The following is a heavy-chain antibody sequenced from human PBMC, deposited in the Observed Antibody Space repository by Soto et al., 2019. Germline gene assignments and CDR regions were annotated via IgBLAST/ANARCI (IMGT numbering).Heavy chain of an antibody. V-gene: IGHV3-7*01. CDR2: IKQDGSEK. J-gene: IGHJ3*02. D-gene: IGHD4-17*01. CDR1: GFTFSSYW. Sequence: GGSLRLSCAASGFTFSSYWMSWVRQAPGKGLEWVANIKQDGSEKYYVDSVKGRFTISRDNAKNSLYLQMNSLRAEDTAVYYCTTDKGDDYGDSDAFDIWGQGTMVTVSS. CDR3: TTDKGDDYGDSDAFDI.